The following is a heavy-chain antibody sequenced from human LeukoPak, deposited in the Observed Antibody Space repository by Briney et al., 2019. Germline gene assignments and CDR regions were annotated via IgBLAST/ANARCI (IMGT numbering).Heavy chain of an antibody. J-gene: IGHJ4*02. D-gene: IGHD3-22*01. V-gene: IGHV1-18*01. Sequence: GASVKVSCKASGYTFTSYGFSWVRQAPGQGLEWMGWISAYNGNTNYAQKLQGRVTMTTDTSTSTAYLELRSLRSDDTAVYYCAGYDSSGYYHYWGQGTLVTVSS. CDR3: AGYDSSGYYHY. CDR2: ISAYNGNT. CDR1: GYTFTSYG.